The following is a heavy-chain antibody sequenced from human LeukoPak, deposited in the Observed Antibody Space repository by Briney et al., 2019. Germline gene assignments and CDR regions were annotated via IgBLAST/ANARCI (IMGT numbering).Heavy chain of an antibody. V-gene: IGHV3-30*03. D-gene: IGHD3-10*01. CDR1: GFTFSSYG. Sequence: PGRSLRLSCAASGFTFSSYGMHWVRQAPGKGLEWVAVISYDGSNKYYADSVRGRFTISRDNSKNTLYLQMNSLRAEDTAVYYCATDHPVLLWFGEFSQTFDYWGQGTLVTVSS. CDR2: ISYDGSNK. CDR3: ATDHPVLLWFGEFSQTFDY. J-gene: IGHJ4*02.